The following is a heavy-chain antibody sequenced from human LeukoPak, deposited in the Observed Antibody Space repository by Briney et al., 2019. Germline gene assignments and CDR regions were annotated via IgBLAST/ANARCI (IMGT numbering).Heavy chain of an antibody. CDR3: ARRLTQYDCFDP. J-gene: IGHJ5*02. D-gene: IGHD2-2*01. V-gene: IGHV6-1*01. CDR2: TYYRSKWYY. Sequence: SQTLSLTCAISGDSVSSNSAAWNWIRQSPSGGLEWLGRTYYRSKWYYDYALSVKSRSTINPDTSKNQFSLHLNSVTPEDTAVYYCARRLTQYDCFDPWGQGILVTVSS. CDR1: GDSVSSNSAA.